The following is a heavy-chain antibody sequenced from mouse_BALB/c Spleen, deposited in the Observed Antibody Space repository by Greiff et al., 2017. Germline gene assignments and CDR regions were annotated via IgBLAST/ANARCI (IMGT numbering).Heavy chain of an antibody. D-gene: IGHD1-1*02. Sequence: EVHLVESGGGLVQPGGSLRLSCATSGFTFTDYYMSWVRQPPGKALEWLGFIRNKANGYTTEYSASVKGRFTISRDNSQSILYLQMNTLRAEDSATYYCARDIGWTYWGQGTLVTVSA. J-gene: IGHJ3*01. CDR3: ARDIGWTY. CDR1: GFTFTDYY. CDR2: IRNKANGYTT. V-gene: IGHV7-3*02.